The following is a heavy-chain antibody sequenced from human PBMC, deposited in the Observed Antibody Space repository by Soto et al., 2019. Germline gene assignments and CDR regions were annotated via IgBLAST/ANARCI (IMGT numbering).Heavy chain of an antibody. J-gene: IGHJ3*02. Sequence: SQTLSLTCTVSGGSISSGGYYLSWIRQHPGKGLEWIGYIYYSGSTYYNPSLKSRVTISVDTFKNQFSLKLSSVTAADTAVYYCARGNDYGDDHDAFDIWGQGTMVTVSS. D-gene: IGHD4-17*01. CDR2: IYYSGST. V-gene: IGHV4-31*03. CDR3: ARGNDYGDDHDAFDI. CDR1: GGSISSGGYY.